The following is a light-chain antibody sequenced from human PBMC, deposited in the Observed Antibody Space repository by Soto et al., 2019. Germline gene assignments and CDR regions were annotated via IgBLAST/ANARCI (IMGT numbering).Light chain of an antibody. CDR2: TNN. CDR3: AAWDDSLSGGV. J-gene: IGLJ3*02. Sequence: QSVLIQPRSASGTPGQRVSISCSGSSSNIGSNHVYWYQQFPGTAPKLLIYTNNQRPSGVPDRFSGSKSDTSASLALSGLRSEDEADYYCAAWDDSLSGGVFGGGTKVTVL. V-gene: IGLV1-47*01. CDR1: SSNIGSNH.